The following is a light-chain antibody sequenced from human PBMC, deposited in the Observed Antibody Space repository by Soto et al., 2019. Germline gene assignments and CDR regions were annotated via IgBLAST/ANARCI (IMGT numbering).Light chain of an antibody. J-gene: IGKJ1*01. Sequence: EIVLTQSPGTLSLSPGERATLSCRASQSVSSSYLAWYQQKPGQAPRLLIYGASSRATGIPDRFSGSGSGTEFTLTISRLEPEDFAVYFCQQYGSSPALGQGTKVDIK. CDR1: QSVSSSY. CDR3: QQYGSSPA. V-gene: IGKV3-20*01. CDR2: GAS.